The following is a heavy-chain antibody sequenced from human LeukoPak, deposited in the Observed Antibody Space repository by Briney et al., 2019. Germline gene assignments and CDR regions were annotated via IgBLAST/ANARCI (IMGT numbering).Heavy chain of an antibody. CDR1: GFTFSSYA. CDR3: AKIHYDSSGYYYFQH. D-gene: IGHD3-22*01. J-gene: IGHJ1*01. V-gene: IGHV3-9*01. Sequence: GGSLRLSCAASGFTFSSYAMHWVRQAPGKGLEWVSGISWNSGSIVYADSVKGRFTISRDNAKNSLYVQMNSLRAEDTALYYCAKIHYDSSGYYYFQHWGQGTLVTVSS. CDR2: ISWNSGSI.